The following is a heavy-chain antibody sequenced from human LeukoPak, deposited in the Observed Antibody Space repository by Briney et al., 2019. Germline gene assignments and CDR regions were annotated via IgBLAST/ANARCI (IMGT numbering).Heavy chain of an antibody. V-gene: IGHV4-34*01. CDR2: INHSGST. Sequence: SETLSLTCAVYGGSFSGYYWSWIRQPPGKGLEWIGEINHSGSTNYNPSLKSRVTISVDTSKNQFSLELSSVTAADTVVYYCARGSRHYYDYVWGSYRYTTPFDYWGQGTLVTVSS. CDR3: ARGSRHYYDYVWGSYRYTTPFDY. D-gene: IGHD3-16*02. J-gene: IGHJ4*02. CDR1: GGSFSGYY.